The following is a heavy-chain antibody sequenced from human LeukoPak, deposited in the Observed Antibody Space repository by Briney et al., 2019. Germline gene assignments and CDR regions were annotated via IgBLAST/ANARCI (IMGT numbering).Heavy chain of an antibody. CDR1: GYTFTSYD. D-gene: IGHD3-22*01. V-gene: IGHV1-8*01. CDR3: ARSHPYYYDSSVRSIDY. Sequence: GASVKVSCKASGYTFTSYDINWVRQATGQELEWMGWMNPNSGNTGYAQKFQGRVTMTRNTSISTAYMELSSLRSEDTAVYYCARSHPYYYDSSVRSIDYWGQGTLVTVSS. J-gene: IGHJ4*02. CDR2: MNPNSGNT.